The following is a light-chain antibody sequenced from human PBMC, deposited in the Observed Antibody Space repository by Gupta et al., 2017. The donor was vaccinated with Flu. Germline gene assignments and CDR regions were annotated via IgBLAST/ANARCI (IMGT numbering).Light chain of an antibody. Sequence: GDSATLSCRASQTMSSSYLAWFQQKPGQAPRLLIYGASGRATGVAGRFSGGGSGTEFTLTISRLEPEDFAMYYCQQFGNSFTFGQGTKVEI. J-gene: IGKJ2*01. CDR3: QQFGNSFT. CDR1: QTMSSSY. V-gene: IGKV3-20*01. CDR2: GAS.